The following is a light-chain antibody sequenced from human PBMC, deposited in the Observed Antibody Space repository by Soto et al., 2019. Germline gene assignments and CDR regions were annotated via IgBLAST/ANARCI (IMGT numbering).Light chain of an antibody. V-gene: IGKV3-20*01. CDR2: GAS. Sequence: EIVLTQSPGTLSLSPGERGTLPCRASQSVINNYLAWYRQKPGQAPRLLIYGASSRATGIPERFSGSGSGTEFTLTISRLAPEDFAVYYCKQYGSSPITFGQGTRL. CDR3: KQYGSSPIT. CDR1: QSVINNY. J-gene: IGKJ5*01.